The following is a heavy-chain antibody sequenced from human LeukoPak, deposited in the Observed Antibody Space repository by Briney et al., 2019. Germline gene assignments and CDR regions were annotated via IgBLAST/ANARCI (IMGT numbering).Heavy chain of an antibody. V-gene: IGHV3-74*01. D-gene: IGHD4-23*01. CDR3: AREAGGFDI. Sequence: PGGSLRLSCAASGFIFSNYWMHWVRQAPWKGLVGVSRINSDGSSTIYADSVKGRFTISRDNAKNTLYLQMNSLRAEDTAVYYCAREAGGFDIWGQGTMVTVSS. CDR1: GFIFSNYW. J-gene: IGHJ3*02. CDR2: INSDGSST.